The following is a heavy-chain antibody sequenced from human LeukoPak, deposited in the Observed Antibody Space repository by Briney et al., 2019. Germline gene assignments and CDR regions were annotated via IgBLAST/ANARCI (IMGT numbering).Heavy chain of an antibody. Sequence: GASVKVSCKASGGTFSSYAISWVRQAPGQGLEWMGGIIPIFGTANYAQKFQGRVTITADESTSTAYMELSSLRSEDTAVYYCARVRDGGHDAFDIWGQGTMVTVSS. J-gene: IGHJ3*02. CDR3: ARVRDGGHDAFDI. D-gene: IGHD5-24*01. V-gene: IGHV1-69*13. CDR2: IIPIFGTA. CDR1: GGTFSSYA.